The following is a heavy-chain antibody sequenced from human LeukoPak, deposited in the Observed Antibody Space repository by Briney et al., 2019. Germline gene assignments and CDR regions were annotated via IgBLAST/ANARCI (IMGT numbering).Heavy chain of an antibody. Sequence: GGSLRLSCAASGFTFSGHWMSWVRQAPGKGPEWVANINQGGSDKYYVDSVKGRFTITRDNANNLLYLQMNSLRGEDTAVYYCTRDRSRAEDDWGQGTLVTVSS. D-gene: IGHD1-14*01. CDR1: GFTFSGHW. J-gene: IGHJ4*02. CDR2: INQGGSDK. CDR3: TRDRSRAEDD. V-gene: IGHV3-7*01.